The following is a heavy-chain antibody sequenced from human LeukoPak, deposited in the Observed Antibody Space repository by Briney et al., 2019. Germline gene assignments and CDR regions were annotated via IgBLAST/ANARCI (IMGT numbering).Heavy chain of an antibody. V-gene: IGHV3-30*04. D-gene: IGHD5-24*01. Sequence: GGSLRLSCAASGFTFSSFSMHWVRQAPDKGLGSLAVISGDGTDKYYADSVKGRFTISRDHSNNTLYLQMNSLTGEDTAVYYCARAGRDGYNLIAYWGQGTLVTVSS. CDR2: ISGDGTDK. CDR1: GFTFSSFS. CDR3: ARAGRDGYNLIAY. J-gene: IGHJ4*02.